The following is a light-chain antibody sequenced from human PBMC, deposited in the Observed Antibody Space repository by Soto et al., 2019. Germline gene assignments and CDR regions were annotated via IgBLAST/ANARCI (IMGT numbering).Light chain of an antibody. V-gene: IGLV2-14*01. CDR2: DVS. J-gene: IGLJ1*01. CDR3: SSYTSSSTHYV. CDR1: SRDVGGYNY. Sequence: QSALTQPSSVSGSPGQSITISCTGTSRDVGGYNYVSWYQQHPGKAPKLMIYDVSNRPSGVSNRFSGSKSGNTASLTISGLQAEDEADYYCSSYTSSSTHYVFGTGTKVTV.